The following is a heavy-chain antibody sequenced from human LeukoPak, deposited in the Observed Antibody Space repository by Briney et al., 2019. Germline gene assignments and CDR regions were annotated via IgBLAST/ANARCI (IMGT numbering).Heavy chain of an antibody. D-gene: IGHD2-2*01. CDR1: GDSISSGDYY. Sequence: SETLSLTCTVSGDSISSGDYYWGWLRQPPGKGLECIGTIYHSGSTYYNPSLKSRVTISVDTSKNQFSLRLSSVTAADTAVYYCARSSRSWSTFDNWGQGTLVTVSS. CDR3: ARSSRSWSTFDN. CDR2: IYHSGST. V-gene: IGHV4-38-2*02. J-gene: IGHJ4*02.